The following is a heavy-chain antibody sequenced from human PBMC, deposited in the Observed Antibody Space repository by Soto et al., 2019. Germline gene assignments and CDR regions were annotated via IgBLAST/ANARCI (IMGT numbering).Heavy chain of an antibody. CDR2: IDSSSSFI. V-gene: IGHV3-21*06. J-gene: IGHJ4*02. CDR1: GFTFSSHA. D-gene: IGHD3-10*01. Sequence: PGGSLRLSCAASGFTFSSHAMNWVRQVPGKGLEWISSIDSSSSFIYYADSVKGRFTISRDNAKNSVFLHMSSLRADDTAVYYCARDPLWFGEIGYFDYWGQGALVTVSS. CDR3: ARDPLWFGEIGYFDY.